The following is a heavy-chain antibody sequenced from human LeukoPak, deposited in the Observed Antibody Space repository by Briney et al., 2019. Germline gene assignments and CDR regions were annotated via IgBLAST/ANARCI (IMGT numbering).Heavy chain of an antibody. V-gene: IGHV3-30-3*01. CDR3: ARAPTYYYDSIVGAFDI. J-gene: IGHJ3*02. D-gene: IGHD3-22*01. Sequence: GGSLRLSCAASGFTFSDYYMSWIRQAPGKGLEWVAVISYDGSNKYYADSVKGRFTISRDNSKNTLYLQMNSLRAEDTAVYYCARAPTYYYDSIVGAFDIWGQGTMVTVSS. CDR1: GFTFSDYY. CDR2: ISYDGSNK.